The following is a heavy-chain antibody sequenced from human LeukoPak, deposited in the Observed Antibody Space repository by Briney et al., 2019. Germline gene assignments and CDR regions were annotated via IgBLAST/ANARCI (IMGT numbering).Heavy chain of an antibody. D-gene: IGHD4-11*01. Sequence: GGSLRLSCAASGFTFSSYGMHWVRQAPGKGLEWVAFIRYDGSNKYYADSVKGRFTISRDNSKNTLYLQMNSLRAEDTAVYYCAKDFRDYSNYDPFDYWGQGTLVTVSS. CDR1: GFTFSSYG. V-gene: IGHV3-30*02. CDR3: AKDFRDYSNYDPFDY. CDR2: IRYDGSNK. J-gene: IGHJ4*02.